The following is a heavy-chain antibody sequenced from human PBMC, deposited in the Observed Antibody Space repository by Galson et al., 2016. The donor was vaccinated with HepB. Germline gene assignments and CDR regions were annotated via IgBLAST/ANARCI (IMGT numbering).Heavy chain of an antibody. CDR1: GSTFDDHT. Sequence: SLRLSCAASGSTFDDHTMHWVRQRPGKGLEWLCLISGDGGATYYVDAVKGRFTISRDNSKNSLYLQINSLTTEDTALFYCARDISVGPSTSGFDYWGQGTLVTVSS. J-gene: IGHJ4*02. CDR2: ISGDGGAT. D-gene: IGHD5/OR15-5a*01. CDR3: ARDISVGPSTSGFDY. V-gene: IGHV3-43*01.